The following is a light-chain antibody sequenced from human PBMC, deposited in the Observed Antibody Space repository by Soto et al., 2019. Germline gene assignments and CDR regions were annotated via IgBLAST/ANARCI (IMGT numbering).Light chain of an antibody. CDR3: QQYNDWPLN. Sequence: EIVMTQSPATVSVSPGERATLSCRASQSVSNNLAWFQQKPGQAPRLLIFGASSRATGIPARFSGSGSGTEFTLTINSLQSEDFAVYYCQQYNDWPLNFGGGTKVEIK. V-gene: IGKV3-15*01. CDR1: QSVSNN. J-gene: IGKJ4*01. CDR2: GAS.